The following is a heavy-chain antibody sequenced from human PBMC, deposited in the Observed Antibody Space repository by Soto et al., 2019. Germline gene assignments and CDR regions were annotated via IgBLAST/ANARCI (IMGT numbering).Heavy chain of an antibody. J-gene: IGHJ4*02. CDR3: ARGPDSSDYYYFY. Sequence: QVQLVQSGAEVKKPGSSVKVSCKASGGSFSNSAISWVRQAPGQGLEWMGGIIPLLGTGNYAQKLQGRVMSTSDQSTSTGYMELSSLRSEDMAVYYCARGPDSSDYYYFYWGEGTLVTVAS. CDR2: IIPLLGTG. V-gene: IGHV1-69*01. CDR1: GGSFSNSA. D-gene: IGHD3-22*01.